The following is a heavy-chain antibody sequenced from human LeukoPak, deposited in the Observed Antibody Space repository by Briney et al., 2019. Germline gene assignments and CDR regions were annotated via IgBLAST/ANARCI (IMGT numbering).Heavy chain of an antibody. CDR1: GLTPFSYFW. CDR3: ATGGEQYYDY. V-gene: IGHV3-74*01. D-gene: IGHD2/OR15-2a*01. CDR2: VNSDGSST. J-gene: IGHJ4*02. Sequence: GGSLRLSCEASGLTPFSYFWMHWVRQAPGKGLMWVSRVNSDGSSTIYADSVKGRFTISRDNARNTLFLQMNSLSAEDTATYCCATGGEQYYDYWGQGTVVTVSS.